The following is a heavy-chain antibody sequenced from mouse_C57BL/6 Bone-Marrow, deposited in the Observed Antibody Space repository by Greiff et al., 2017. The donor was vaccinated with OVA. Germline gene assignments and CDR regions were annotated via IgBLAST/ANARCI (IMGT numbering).Heavy chain of an antibody. D-gene: IGHD2-14*01. V-gene: IGHV5-4*03. CDR3: ARRGTDGYAMDY. Sequence: VKLVESGGGLVKPGGSLKLSCAASGFTFSSYAMSWVRQTPEKRLEWVATISAGGSYTYYPDNVKGRFTISRDNAKNNLYLQMSHLKSEDTAMYYCARRGTDGYAMDYWGQGTSVTVSS. J-gene: IGHJ4*01. CDR1: GFTFSSYA. CDR2: ISAGGSYT.